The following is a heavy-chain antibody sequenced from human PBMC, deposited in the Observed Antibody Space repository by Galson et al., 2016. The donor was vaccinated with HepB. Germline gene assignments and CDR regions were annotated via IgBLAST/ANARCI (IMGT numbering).Heavy chain of an antibody. CDR3: ARDGGSYYLWYFDL. Sequence: ETLSLTCTVSGGSVTSPNNYWSWIRQPPGKGLEWIGYIYYSSSTNYNPSLKSRVTISVDASKNQFFLKLSSATAADTAVYYCARDGGSYYLWYFDLWGRGTPVTVSS. J-gene: IGHJ2*01. CDR1: GGSVTSPNNY. D-gene: IGHD1-26*01. CDR2: IYYSSST. V-gene: IGHV4-61*01.